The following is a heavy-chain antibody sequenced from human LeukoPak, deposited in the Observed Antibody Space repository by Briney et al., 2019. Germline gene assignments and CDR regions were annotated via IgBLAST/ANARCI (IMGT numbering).Heavy chain of an antibody. CDR2: VNPRGGST. CDR3: ARVDDYGGNSVGY. D-gene: IGHD4-23*01. V-gene: IGHV1-46*01. Sequence: GASVKVSCNASRYSFTTYYMHWMRQAPGQGLEWMGTVNPRGGSTNYAQKFQGRVTMIRDPSTSTVYMELSSLRFEDTAVYYCARVDDYGGNSVGYWGQGTLVTVSS. J-gene: IGHJ4*02. CDR1: RYSFTTYY.